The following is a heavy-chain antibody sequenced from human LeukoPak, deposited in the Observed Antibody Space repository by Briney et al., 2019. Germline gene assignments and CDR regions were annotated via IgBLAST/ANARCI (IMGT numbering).Heavy chain of an antibody. Sequence: SQTLSLTCTVSGGSISSGSYYWSWIRQPAGKGLEWIGRIYTSGSTNYNPSLKSRATISVDTSKNQFSLKLSSVTAADTAVYYCARGYCSGGSCGGFDPWGQGTLVTVSS. CDR2: IYTSGST. CDR3: ARGYCSGGSCGGFDP. V-gene: IGHV4-61*02. D-gene: IGHD2-15*01. J-gene: IGHJ5*02. CDR1: GGSISSGSYY.